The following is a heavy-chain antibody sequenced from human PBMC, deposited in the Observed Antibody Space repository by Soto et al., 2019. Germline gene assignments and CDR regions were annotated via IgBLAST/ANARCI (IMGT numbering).Heavy chain of an antibody. Sequence: SETLSLTCTVSGGAISSGDYYLSWIRQPPGKGLEWIGYIYYSGSTYYNPSLKSRVTISVDTSKNQFSLKLSSVTATDTAVYYCARGYYYDSSGYYYYFDYWGKGSMVTVSS. CDR2: IYYSGST. J-gene: IGHJ4*02. V-gene: IGHV4-30-4*01. CDR3: ARGYYYDSSGYYYYFDY. D-gene: IGHD3-22*01. CDR1: GGAISSGDYY.